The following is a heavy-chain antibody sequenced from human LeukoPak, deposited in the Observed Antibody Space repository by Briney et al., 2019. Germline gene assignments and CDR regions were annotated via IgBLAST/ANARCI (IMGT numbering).Heavy chain of an antibody. CDR1: GFTFNSHS. V-gene: IGHV3-21*01. CDR2: ISTSSSYI. Sequence: GGSLRLSCAASGFTFNSHSMNWVRQAPGKGLEWVSSISTSSSYIYYADSVKGRFTISRDNAKNSLYLQMNSLRAEDTAVYYCAREDASSWDYWGQGILVTVSS. D-gene: IGHD6-13*01. CDR3: AREDASSWDY. J-gene: IGHJ4*02.